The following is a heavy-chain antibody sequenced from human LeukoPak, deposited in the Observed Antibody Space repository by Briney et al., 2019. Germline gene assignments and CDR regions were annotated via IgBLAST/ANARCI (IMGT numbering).Heavy chain of an antibody. CDR3: AKEREDLVVVAAAMRGYI. CDR1: GFTASSYG. CDR2: TRFDGNFK. Sequence: GRSLSLSCAAAGFTASSYGMHWGRQAPGKGLGWVAFTRFDGNFKYYAYSVNGRFHISRDNSTNTVFLQMNSLRTEDTAVDYCAKEREDLVVVAAAMRGYIWGQGTLVTVSS. D-gene: IGHD2-2*01. J-gene: IGHJ4*02. V-gene: IGHV3-30*02.